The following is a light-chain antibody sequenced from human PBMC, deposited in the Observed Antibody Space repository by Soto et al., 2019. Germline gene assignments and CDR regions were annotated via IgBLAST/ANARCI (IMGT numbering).Light chain of an antibody. CDR2: DAP. CDR3: QQFHLYST. V-gene: IGKV1-5*01. Sequence: DIQMTQSPSTLSASVGDRVTITCRASQSISSWLAWYQQKPGKAPKLLIYDAPSLESGVPSRFSGSGSGTEFTLTISSLQPDDFATYYCQQFHLYSTFGQGTKVDI. CDR1: QSISSW. J-gene: IGKJ1*01.